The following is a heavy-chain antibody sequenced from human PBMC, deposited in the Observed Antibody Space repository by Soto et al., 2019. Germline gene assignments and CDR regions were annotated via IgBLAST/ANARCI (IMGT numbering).Heavy chain of an antibody. D-gene: IGHD3-22*01. J-gene: IGHJ4*02. CDR2: IYYSGST. V-gene: IGHV4-31*03. Sequence: SETLSLTCTVSGGSISSGGYYWSWIRQHPGKGLEWIGYIYYSGSTYYNPSLKSRVTISVDTSKNQFSLKLSSVTAADTAVYYCARVPYYYDSSGYRYYFDYWGQGTLVTVSS. CDR3: ARVPYYYDSSGYRYYFDY. CDR1: GGSISSGGYY.